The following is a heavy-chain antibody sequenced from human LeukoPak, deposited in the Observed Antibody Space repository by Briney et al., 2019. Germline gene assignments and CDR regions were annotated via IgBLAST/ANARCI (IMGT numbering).Heavy chain of an antibody. J-gene: IGHJ2*01. CDR3: AKVAVAHWYFDL. V-gene: IGHV3-7*01. CDR1: GFTFSSYW. CDR2: IKQDGSEK. Sequence: PGGSLRLSCEASGFTFSSYWMSWVRQAPGKGREWVANIKQDGSEKNYVDSVKGRFTISRDNAKNSLYLQMNSLRAEDTAVYYCAKVAVAHWYFDLWGRGTLVTVSS. D-gene: IGHD4-23*01.